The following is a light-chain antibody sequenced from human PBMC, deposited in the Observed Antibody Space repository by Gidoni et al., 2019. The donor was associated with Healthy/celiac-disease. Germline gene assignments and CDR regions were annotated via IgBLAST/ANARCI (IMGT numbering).Light chain of an antibody. V-gene: IGLV2-23*02. CDR2: EVS. CDR1: SSDLGSYNL. Sequence: QSALTKPGSVSGSPGQSIPISCTGTSSDLGSYNLVSWYQQPPGKAPKLMLYEVSTRPSGVSHRFSGSKSGNTASLTISGLHAEDEADYYCCSYAVSSTFVFGGGTKLTVL. J-gene: IGLJ2*01. CDR3: CSYAVSSTFV.